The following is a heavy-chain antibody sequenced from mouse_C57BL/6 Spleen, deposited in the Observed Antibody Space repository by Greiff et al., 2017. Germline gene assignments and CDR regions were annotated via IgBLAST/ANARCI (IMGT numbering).Heavy chain of an antibody. J-gene: IGHJ3*01. CDR1: GYTFTSYW. V-gene: IGHV1-53*01. CDR3: ARIKTAQATWFAY. Sequence: VQLQQPGTELVKPGASVKLSCKASGYTFTSYWMHWVKQRPGQGLGWIGNINPSNGGTNYNEKFKGKATLTVDKSSSTAYMQLSSLTSEDSAVYYCARIKTAQATWFAYWGQGTLVTVAA. CDR2: INPSNGGT. D-gene: IGHD3-2*02.